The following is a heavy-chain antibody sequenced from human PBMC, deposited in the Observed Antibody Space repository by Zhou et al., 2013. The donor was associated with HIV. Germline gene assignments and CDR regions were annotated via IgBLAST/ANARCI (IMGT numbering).Heavy chain of an antibody. V-gene: IGHV4-39*01. CDR3: ARPYYYGSGTYS. J-gene: IGHJ4*02. CDR2: INHSGSA. D-gene: IGHD3-10*01. Sequence: QVQLQESGPGLVRPSETLSLTCIVSGGSISTTDYYWGWIRQPPGKGLEWIGEINHSGSANYNPSLKSRVTMSVDTSKNQFSLKLSSVTAADTAVYYCARPYYYGSGTYSWGQGTLVTVSS. CDR1: GGSISTTDYY.